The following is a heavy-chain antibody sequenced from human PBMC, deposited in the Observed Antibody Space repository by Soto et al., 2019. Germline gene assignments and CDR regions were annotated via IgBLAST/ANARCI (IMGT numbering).Heavy chain of an antibody. Sequence: SVTVSCKASGFTFTSSAVQWVRQARGQRLEWIGWIVVGSGNTNYAQKFQERVTITRDMSTSTAYMELSSLRSEDTAVYYCAAAQTTVTAYYYYYYGMDVWGQGTTVTVS. J-gene: IGHJ6*02. D-gene: IGHD4-17*01. CDR1: GFTFTSSA. CDR2: IVVGSGNT. CDR3: AAAQTTVTAYYYYYYGMDV. V-gene: IGHV1-58*01.